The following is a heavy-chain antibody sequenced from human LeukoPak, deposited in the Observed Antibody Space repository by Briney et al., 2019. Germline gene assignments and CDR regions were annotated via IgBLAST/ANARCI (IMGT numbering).Heavy chain of an antibody. V-gene: IGHV4-38-2*01. Sequence: SAETLPLTCGVSGLSISSGNYWVWIRQPPGQGLERTGGSHHSGSTYYNPSLKSRVTMSVDTSKTQFSLKLSSVTAADTAVYYCARAPRDSSSSNYMRRFDYWGQGTLVTVSS. CDR1: GLSISSGNY. J-gene: IGHJ4*02. CDR3: ARAPRDSSSSNYMRRFDY. D-gene: IGHD3-22*01. CDR2: SHHSGST.